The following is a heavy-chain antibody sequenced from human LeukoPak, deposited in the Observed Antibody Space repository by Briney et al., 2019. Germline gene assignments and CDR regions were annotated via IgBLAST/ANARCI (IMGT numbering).Heavy chain of an antibody. CDR1: GGSISSYY. CDR2: IYYSGST. J-gene: IGHJ3*02. D-gene: IGHD3-3*01. V-gene: IGHV4-59*01. Sequence: SETLSLTCTVSGGSISSYYWSWIRQPPGKGLEWIGYIYYSGSTNYNPSLKSRVTISVDTSKNQFSLKLSSVTAADTAVYYCARELTIFGVEDAFDIWGQGTMVTVSS. CDR3: ARELTIFGVEDAFDI.